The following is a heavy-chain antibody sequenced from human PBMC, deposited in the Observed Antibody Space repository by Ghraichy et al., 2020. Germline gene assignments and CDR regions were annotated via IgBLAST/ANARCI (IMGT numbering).Heavy chain of an antibody. CDR2: ISAYNGNT. CDR3: ARSPWHSSSLEVYFDQ. Sequence: ASVKVSCKASGYTFTSYGVSWVRQAPGQGLEWMGWISAYNGNTNSAQKLQGRVTMTTDTSTTTAYMELRNLRSDDTAVYYCARSPWHSSSLEVYFDQWGQGTLVTVSS. V-gene: IGHV1-18*01. J-gene: IGHJ4*02. D-gene: IGHD6-6*01. CDR1: GYTFTSYG.